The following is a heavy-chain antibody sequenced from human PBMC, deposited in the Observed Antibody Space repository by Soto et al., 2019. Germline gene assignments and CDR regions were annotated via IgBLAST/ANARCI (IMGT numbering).Heavy chain of an antibody. J-gene: IGHJ4*02. V-gene: IGHV3-7*03. CDR3: AKLGSGYYTGLYFDY. D-gene: IGHD3-3*01. CDR2: IKKDGSEN. Sequence: GSLRLSCAASGFTFGDYWMSWVRQVPGKGLEWVAHIKKDGSENYYVDSVTGRFTVSRDNTKNSLYLQMNSLRAEDTAVYYCAKLGSGYYTGLYFDYWGQGTLVTVSS. CDR1: GFTFGDYW.